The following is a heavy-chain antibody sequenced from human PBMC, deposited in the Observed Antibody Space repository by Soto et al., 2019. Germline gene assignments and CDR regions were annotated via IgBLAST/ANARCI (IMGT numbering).Heavy chain of an antibody. J-gene: IGHJ4*02. CDR2: ISSSSSYT. CDR3: AREGEYCTNGVCYQKFDY. Sequence: GGSLRLSCAASGFTFSSYSMNWVRQAPGKGLEWVSSISSSSSYTYYADSVKGRFTISRDNAKNSLYLQMNSLRAEDTAVYYCAREGEYCTNGVCYQKFDYWGQGTLVTVSS. CDR1: GFTFSSYS. D-gene: IGHD2-8*01. V-gene: IGHV3-21*01.